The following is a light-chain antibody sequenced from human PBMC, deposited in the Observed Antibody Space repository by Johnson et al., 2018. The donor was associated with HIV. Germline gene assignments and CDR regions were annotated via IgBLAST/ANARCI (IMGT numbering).Light chain of an antibody. Sequence: QSVLTQSPSVSAAPGQKVTISCSGSSSNIGNNYVSWYQQFPGTSPKLLIYENNKRPSGIPDRFSGSKSGTSATLGITGLQTGDEADYYCGTWDTSLSTGGAFGTGTKVTVL. CDR1: SSNIGNNY. CDR2: ENN. CDR3: GTWDTSLSTGGA. J-gene: IGLJ1*01. V-gene: IGLV1-51*02.